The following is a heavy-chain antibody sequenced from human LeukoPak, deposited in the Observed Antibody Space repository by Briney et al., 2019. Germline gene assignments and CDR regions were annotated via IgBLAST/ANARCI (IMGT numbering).Heavy chain of an antibody. CDR3: ATGGFSDSGSLDY. Sequence: PGGSLRLSCEASGFTVRNNYMSWVRQAPGKGLEWVSVIYSIGTTYYATSVRGRFTISRDNSKNTVYLQMNSLRGEDTAVYYCATGGFSDSGSLDYWGQGTLVTVSS. CDR1: GFTVRNNY. V-gene: IGHV3-53*01. D-gene: IGHD3-10*01. CDR2: IYSIGTT. J-gene: IGHJ4*02.